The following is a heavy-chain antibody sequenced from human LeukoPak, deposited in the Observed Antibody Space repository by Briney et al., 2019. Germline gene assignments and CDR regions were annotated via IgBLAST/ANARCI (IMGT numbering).Heavy chain of an antibody. D-gene: IGHD3-10*01. CDR2: IDQYGGQK. Sequence: PGGSLRLSCAASGFTFSVYWMTWVRQAPGKGLEWVATIDQYGGQKNCVESVKGRFTISRDNAENSLFLQMNSLRADDTAVYYCATEVWFRADSWGQGTLVTVSS. V-gene: IGHV3-7*05. J-gene: IGHJ4*02. CDR1: GFTFSVYW. CDR3: ATEVWFRADS.